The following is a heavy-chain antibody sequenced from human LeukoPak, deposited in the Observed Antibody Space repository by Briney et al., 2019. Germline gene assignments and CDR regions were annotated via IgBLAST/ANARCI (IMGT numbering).Heavy chain of an antibody. V-gene: IGHV4-59*01. D-gene: IGHD6-19*01. J-gene: IGHJ4*02. CDR1: GGSISSYY. Sequence: SETLSLTCTVSGGSISSYYWSWLRQPPGKGLEWIGYIYYSGSTNYNPSLKSRVTISVDTSKNQFSLKLNSVTAADTAVYYCARLSSGWYGFFDYWGQGTLVTVSS. CDR3: ARLSSGWYGFFDY. CDR2: IYYSGST.